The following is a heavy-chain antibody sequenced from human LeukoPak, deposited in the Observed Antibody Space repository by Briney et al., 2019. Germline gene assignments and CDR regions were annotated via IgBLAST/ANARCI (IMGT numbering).Heavy chain of an antibody. CDR1: GGTFSSYG. D-gene: IGHD3-3*01. V-gene: IGHV1-18*01. CDR3: ARVEHYDFWSGYMYYFDY. J-gene: IGHJ4*02. CDR2: ISAYNGNT. Sequence: ASVKVSCKASGGTFSSYGISWVRQAPGQGLEWMGWISAYNGNTNYAQKLQGRVTMTTDTSTSTAYMEPRSLRSDDTAVYYCARVEHYDFWSGYMYYFDYWGQGTLVTVSS.